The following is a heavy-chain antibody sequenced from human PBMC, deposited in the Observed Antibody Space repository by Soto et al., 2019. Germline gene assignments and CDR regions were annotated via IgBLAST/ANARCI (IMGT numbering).Heavy chain of an antibody. CDR1: GYPFSGRY. J-gene: IGHJ4*02. V-gene: IGHV1-2*02. Sequence: QVQLVQSGAEVKKPGASVKVSCKASGYPFSGRYLHWVRQAPGQGLEWMALINPTSGGTNYAQKFQGRVTMTWDTSISTAYMEMRSLKSDDTAIYYCARGYCSSNGCSDYFDYWGQGTLVTVSS. D-gene: IGHD2-2*01. CDR3: ARGYCSSNGCSDYFDY. CDR2: INPTSGGT.